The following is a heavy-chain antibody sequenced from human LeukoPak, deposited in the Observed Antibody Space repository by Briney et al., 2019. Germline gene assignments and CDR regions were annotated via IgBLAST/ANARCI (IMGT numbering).Heavy chain of an antibody. V-gene: IGHV3-48*03. J-gene: IGHJ4*02. CDR3: TLLAVASDFDY. D-gene: IGHD6-19*01. CDR2: IASSGTTK. CDR1: GFTFRNYD. Sequence: PGGSLRLSCAASGFTFRNYDMNWVRQAPGKGLEWVSNIASSGTTKYYADSVKGRFSISRDNAKSSLYLQMNSLRVEDTAVYYCTLLAVASDFDYWGQGALVTVSS.